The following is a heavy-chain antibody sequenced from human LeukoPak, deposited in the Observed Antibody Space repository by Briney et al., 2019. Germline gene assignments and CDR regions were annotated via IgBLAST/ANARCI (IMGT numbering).Heavy chain of an antibody. CDR2: ISGSGDST. J-gene: IGHJ6*04. CDR1: GLTFSNYA. V-gene: IGHV3-23*01. Sequence: GGSLRLSCAASGLTFSNYAMSWVRQAPGKGLEWVSGISGSGDSTYYADSVKGRFTVSRDNSNNTLYLQMNSLRAEDTAVDYCPKGRVWGKGTTVTVSS. CDR3: PKGRV.